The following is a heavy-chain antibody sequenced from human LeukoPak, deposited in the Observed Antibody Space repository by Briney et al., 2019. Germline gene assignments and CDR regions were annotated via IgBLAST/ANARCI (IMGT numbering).Heavy chain of an antibody. CDR1: LDSTTSNF. J-gene: IGHJ4*02. D-gene: IGHD1-14*01. V-gene: IGHV4-4*02. CDR3: AREILGGFNPGAY. Sequence: PSETLSLTCTVALDSTTSNFWSWVRQPPGKGLEWIGEIHRSGSPNYNPSLQSRVTISIDRSRNQIALELSSVTAADTAVYYCAREILGGFNPGAYWGQGTLVTVSS. CDR2: IHRSGSP.